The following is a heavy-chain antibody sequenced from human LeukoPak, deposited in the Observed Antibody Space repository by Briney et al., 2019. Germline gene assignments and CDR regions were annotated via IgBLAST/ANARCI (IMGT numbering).Heavy chain of an antibody. D-gene: IGHD3-22*01. Sequence: SETLSLTCTVSGGSISSYYWSWIRQPPGKGLEWIGEINHSGSTNYNPSLKSRVTISVDTSKNQFSLKLSSVTAADTAVYYCARGGIYDSSGYYSGILDYWGQGTLVTVSS. V-gene: IGHV4-34*01. CDR1: GGSISSYY. CDR2: INHSGST. J-gene: IGHJ4*02. CDR3: ARGGIYDSSGYYSGILDY.